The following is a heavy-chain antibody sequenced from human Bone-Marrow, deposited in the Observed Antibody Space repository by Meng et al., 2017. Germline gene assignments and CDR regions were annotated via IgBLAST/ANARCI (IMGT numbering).Heavy chain of an antibody. V-gene: IGHV4-34*01. CDR2: INHSGST. CDR3: AKARLWGDNWFDP. Sequence: QGQLQQWGAGLLKPSETLSLTCAVYGGSFSGYYWSWICQPPGKGLEWIGEINHSGSTNYNPSLKSRVTISVDTSKNQFSLKLSSVTAADTAVYYCAKARLWGDNWFDPWGQGTLVTVSS. CDR1: GGSFSGYY. D-gene: IGHD3-16*01. J-gene: IGHJ5*02.